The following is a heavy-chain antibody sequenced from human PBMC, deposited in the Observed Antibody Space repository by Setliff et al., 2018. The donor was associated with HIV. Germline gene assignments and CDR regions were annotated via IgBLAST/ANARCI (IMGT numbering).Heavy chain of an antibody. CDR1: GGSISSHY. CDR2: IHYSGAT. V-gene: IGHV4-59*08. Sequence: SETLSLTCTVSGGSISSHYWIWIRQPPGKGLEWIGYIHYSGATNYNPSLKSRVTISLDTSRTQFSLRLSSVTAADTAVYYCAMLDTSDYFRNNWFDSWGQGTLVTVSS. CDR3: AMLDTSDYFRNNWFDS. J-gene: IGHJ5*01. D-gene: IGHD3-22*01.